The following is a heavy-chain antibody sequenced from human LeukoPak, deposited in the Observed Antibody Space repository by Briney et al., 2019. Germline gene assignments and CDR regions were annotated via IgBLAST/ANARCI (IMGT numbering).Heavy chain of an antibody. Sequence: ASVKVSCKASGYTFTSYGISWVRQAPGQGLEWMGWISAYNGNTNYAQKLQGRVTMTTDTSTSTAYMELRSLRSDDTAVYYCASFEYSSSSGAYGHFDYWGQGTLVTVSS. V-gene: IGHV1-18*01. J-gene: IGHJ4*02. CDR3: ASFEYSSSSGAYGHFDY. D-gene: IGHD6-6*01. CDR2: ISAYNGNT. CDR1: GYTFTSYG.